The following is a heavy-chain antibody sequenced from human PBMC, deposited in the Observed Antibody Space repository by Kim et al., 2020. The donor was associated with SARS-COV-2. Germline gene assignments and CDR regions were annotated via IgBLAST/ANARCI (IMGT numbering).Heavy chain of an antibody. V-gene: IGHV3-11*01. CDR3: ARVDGDYYYSYYMDV. J-gene: IGHJ6*03. CDR1: GITFSDYF. D-gene: IGHD4-17*01. Sequence: GGSLRLSCAASGITFSDYFMSWIRQAPGKGLEWVSYISGSGSTRYYADSMKGRFTISRDNAKNSVHLQMNSLRAEDTAVYYCARVDGDYYYSYYMDVWGIGTTVTVSS. CDR2: ISGSGSTR.